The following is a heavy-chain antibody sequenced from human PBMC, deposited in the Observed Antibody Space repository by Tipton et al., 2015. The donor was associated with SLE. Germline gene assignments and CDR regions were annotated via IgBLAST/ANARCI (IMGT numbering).Heavy chain of an antibody. CDR1: GGSFSGYY. J-gene: IGHJ3*02. CDR3: ARSTPNAFDI. V-gene: IGHV4-34*01. Sequence: GLVKPSETLSLTCGVYGGSFSGYYWSWIRQPPGKGLEWIGEINHSGSTNDNPSLKSRVTILVDTSKIQFSLNLNSVTAADTAVYYCARSTPNAFDIWGQGTMVTVSS. CDR2: INHSGST.